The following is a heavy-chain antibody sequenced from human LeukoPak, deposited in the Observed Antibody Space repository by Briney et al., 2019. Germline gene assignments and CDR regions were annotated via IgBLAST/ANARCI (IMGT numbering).Heavy chain of an antibody. Sequence: GGSLRLSCAASGFTFSSYAMSWVCQAPGKGLEWVSTISGSGGSTYYADSVKGRFTISRDNSKNTLYLQMNSLRADDTAVYYCAGGGSPGARYQFDYWDQGTLVTVSS. CDR1: GFTFSSYA. CDR3: AGGGSPGARYQFDY. J-gene: IGHJ4*02. CDR2: ISGSGGST. V-gene: IGHV3-23*01. D-gene: IGHD1-26*01.